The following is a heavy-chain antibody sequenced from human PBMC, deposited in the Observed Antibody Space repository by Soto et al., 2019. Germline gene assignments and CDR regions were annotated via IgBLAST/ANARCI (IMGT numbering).Heavy chain of an antibody. CDR3: ARGNVAGPYYFDY. CDR2: IYSGGST. CDR1: GFTVNSNY. Sequence: GGSLRLSCAASGFTVNSNYMSWVRQAPGKGLEWVSVIYSGGSTYYADSVKGRFTISRDNSKNTLYLQINSLRAEDTALYYCARGNVAGPYYFDYWGQGTLVTVSS. D-gene: IGHD6-19*01. J-gene: IGHJ4*02. V-gene: IGHV3-66*01.